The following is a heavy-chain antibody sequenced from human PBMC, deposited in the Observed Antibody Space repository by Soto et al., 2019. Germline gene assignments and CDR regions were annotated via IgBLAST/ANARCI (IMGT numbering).Heavy chain of an antibody. CDR2: IYYSGST. CDR3: ARHRFGYSQFDY. V-gene: IGHV4-39*01. D-gene: IGHD2-15*01. Sequence: QLQLQESGPGLVKPSETLSLTCTVSGGSISSSSYYWGWIRQPPGKGLEWIGSIYYSGSTYYNPSLKSRVTISVDTSKNQFSLKLSSVTAADTAVYYCARHRFGYSQFDYWGQGTLVTVSS. J-gene: IGHJ4*02. CDR1: GGSISSSSYY.